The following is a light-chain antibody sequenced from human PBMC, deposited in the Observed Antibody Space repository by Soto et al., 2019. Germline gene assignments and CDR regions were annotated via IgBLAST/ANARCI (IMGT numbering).Light chain of an antibody. CDR3: SSYAGSRTSIL. J-gene: IGLJ2*01. Sequence: QSASVSGSPGQSITISCTGTSGNVGSYNLVSWYQHNPGKAPKLLIYEATKRPSGVSNRFSGSKSGNTASLTISGLRAEDEADYFCSSYAGSRTSILFGGGTKLTVL. CDR1: SGNVGSYNL. V-gene: IGLV2-23*01. CDR2: EAT.